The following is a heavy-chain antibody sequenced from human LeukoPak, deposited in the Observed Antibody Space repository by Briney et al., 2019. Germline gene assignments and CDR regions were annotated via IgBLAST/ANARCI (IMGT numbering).Heavy chain of an antibody. CDR1: GFTFSSYW. V-gene: IGHV3-7*01. J-gene: IGHJ4*02. D-gene: IGHD6-19*01. Sequence: GGSLRLSCAASGFTFSSYWMSWVRQAPGKGLEWVANIKQDGSEKYYVDSVKGRFTISRDNAKNSLYLQMNSLRAEDTAVYYCARDHHSSGWPFDYWGQGTLVTVSS. CDR3: ARDHHSSGWPFDY. CDR2: IKQDGSEK.